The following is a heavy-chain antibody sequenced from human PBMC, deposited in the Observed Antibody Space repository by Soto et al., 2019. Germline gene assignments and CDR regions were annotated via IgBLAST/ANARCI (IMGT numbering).Heavy chain of an antibody. D-gene: IGHD3-10*01. V-gene: IGHV4-4*02. CDR1: GGSISSSNW. J-gene: IGHJ6*02. CDR2: IYHSGST. Sequence: PSETLSLTCAVSGGSISSSNWWSWVRQPPGKGLEWIGEIYHSGSTNYNPSLKSRVTISVDKSKNQFSLKLSSVTAADTAVYYCARPGSGSYSGMDVWGQGTTVTVSS. CDR3: ARPGSGSYSGMDV.